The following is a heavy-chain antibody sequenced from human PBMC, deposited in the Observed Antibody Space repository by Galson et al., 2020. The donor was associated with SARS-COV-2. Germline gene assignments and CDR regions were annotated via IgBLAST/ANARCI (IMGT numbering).Heavy chain of an antibody. CDR2: ISHDGKIQ. V-gene: IGHV3-30*04. J-gene: IGHJ3*02. Sequence: QLGESLKISCAASGFTFTNYAMHWVRQAPGKGLEWLTVISHDGKIQVYADSVKGRFTISRDNSSNMVFLQIVSLRPDDTALYYCTRDVSGGASDIWGQGTMVTVSS. CDR1: GFTFTNYA. CDR3: TRDVSGGASDI. D-gene: IGHD1-26*01.